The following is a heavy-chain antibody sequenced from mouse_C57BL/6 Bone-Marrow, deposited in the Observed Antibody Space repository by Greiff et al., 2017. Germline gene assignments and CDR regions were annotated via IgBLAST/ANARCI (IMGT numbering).Heavy chain of an antibody. CDR3: TYDYLDY. V-gene: IGHV6-3*01. J-gene: IGHJ2*01. CDR1: GFTFSNYW. CDR2: IRLKSDNYAT. D-gene: IGHD2-3*01. Sequence: EVKLEESGGGLVQPGGSMTLSCVASGFTFSNYWMNWVRQSPEKGLEWVAQIRLKSDNYATHYAESVKGRFTISRDGSKSSVYLQMNNLRAEDTGIYYCTYDYLDYWGQGTTLTVSS.